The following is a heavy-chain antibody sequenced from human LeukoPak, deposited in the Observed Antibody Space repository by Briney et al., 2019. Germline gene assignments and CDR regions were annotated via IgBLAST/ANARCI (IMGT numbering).Heavy chain of an antibody. V-gene: IGHV4-34*01. J-gene: IGHJ6*02. D-gene: IGHD1-26*01. Sequence: PSETLSLTCAVYGGSFSGYYWSWICQPPGKGLEWIGEINHSGSTNYNPSLKSRVTISVDTSKNQFSLKLSSVTAADTAVYYCARGGVYSGSYEYYYYGMDVWGQGTTVTVSS. CDR1: GGSFSGYY. CDR2: INHSGST. CDR3: ARGGVYSGSYEYYYYGMDV.